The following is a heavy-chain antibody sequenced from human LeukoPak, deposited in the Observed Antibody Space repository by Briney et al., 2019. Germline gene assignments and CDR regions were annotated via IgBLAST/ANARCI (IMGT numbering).Heavy chain of an antibody. D-gene: IGHD6-13*01. CDR3: ARAIAAAGIRN. CDR1: GFTFSSYS. Sequence: GGSLRLSCAASGFTFSSYSMNWVRQAPGKGLEWVSYISSSSSTIYYADSVKGRFTISRDNAKNSLYLQMNSLRAEDTAVYYCARAIAAAGIRNWGQGTLVTVSS. J-gene: IGHJ4*02. CDR2: ISSSSSTI. V-gene: IGHV3-48*01.